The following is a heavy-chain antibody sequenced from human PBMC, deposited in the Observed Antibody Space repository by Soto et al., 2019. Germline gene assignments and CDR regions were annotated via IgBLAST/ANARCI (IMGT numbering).Heavy chain of an antibody. J-gene: IGHJ4*02. CDR2: INPNSGGT. V-gene: IGHV1-2*02. Sequence: ASVKVSCKASGYTFAGYYMHWVRQAPGQGLEWMGWINPNSGGTNYAQKFQGRVTMTRDTSISTAYMELSRLRSDDTAAYYCARNLGSSSWWFIGYWGKGTLVTVSS. CDR1: GYTFAGYY. CDR3: ARNLGSSSWWFIGY. D-gene: IGHD6-13*01.